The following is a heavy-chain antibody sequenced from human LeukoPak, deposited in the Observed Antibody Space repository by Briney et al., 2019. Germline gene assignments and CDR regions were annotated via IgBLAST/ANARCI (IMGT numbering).Heavy chain of an antibody. J-gene: IGHJ5*02. CDR3: ARRYSSSWYNNWFDP. D-gene: IGHD6-13*01. CDR2: IYPGDSDT. CDR1: GYSFTSYW. Sequence: GESLKISCKGSGYSFTSYWIGWVRQMPGKGLEWMGIIYPGDSDTRYSPSFQGQVTISADKSISTAYLQRSSLKASDTAMYYCARRYSSSWYNNWFDPWGQGTLVTVSS. V-gene: IGHV5-51*01.